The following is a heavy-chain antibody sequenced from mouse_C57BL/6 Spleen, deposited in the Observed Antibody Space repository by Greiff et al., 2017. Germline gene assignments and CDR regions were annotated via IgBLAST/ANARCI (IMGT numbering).Heavy chain of an antibody. V-gene: IGHV1-61*01. D-gene: IGHD1-1*01. CDR3: AREGTTVVATYYAMGC. CDR1: GYTFTSYW. CDR2: IYPSDSET. Sequence: VQLQQPGAELVRPGSSVKLSCKASGYTFTSYWMDWVKQGPGQGLEWIGNIYPSDSETHYNQKFKDKATLTVDKSSSTAYMQLSSLTSEDSAVYYCAREGTTVVATYYAMGCWGQGTSVTVSS. J-gene: IGHJ4*01.